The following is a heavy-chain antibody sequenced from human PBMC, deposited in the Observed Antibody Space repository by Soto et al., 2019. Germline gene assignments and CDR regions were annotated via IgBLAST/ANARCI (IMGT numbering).Heavy chain of an antibody. V-gene: IGHV3-20*04. CDR2: INWNGGST. D-gene: IGHD2-2*01. Sequence: GGSLRLSCAASGFTFDDYGMSWVRQAPGKGLEWVSGINWNGGSTGYADSVKGRFTISRDNAKNSLYLQMNSLRAEDTALYYCARSILYCSSTSCSYSAFDYWGQGTLVTVSS. CDR1: GFTFDDYG. J-gene: IGHJ4*02. CDR3: ARSILYCSSTSCSYSAFDY.